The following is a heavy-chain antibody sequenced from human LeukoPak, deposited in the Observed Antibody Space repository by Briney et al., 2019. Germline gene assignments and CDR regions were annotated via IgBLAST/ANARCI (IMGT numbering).Heavy chain of an antibody. CDR2: INHGGST. V-gene: IGHV4-39*07. D-gene: IGHD1-14*01. CDR1: GDSITRGIYY. J-gene: IGHJ3*02. CDR3: ARELPADAFDI. Sequence: SETLSLTCSVSGDSITRGIYYWAWIRQPAGQGLEWIGCINHGGSTYFNPSLKSRVAISVDTSENQFSLKMSSVTAADTAMYFCARELPADAFDIWGQGTMVTVSS.